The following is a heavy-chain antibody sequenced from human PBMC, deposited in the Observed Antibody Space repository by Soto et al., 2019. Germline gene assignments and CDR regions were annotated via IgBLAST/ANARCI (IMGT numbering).Heavy chain of an antibody. CDR3: ATAYCGGDCPHYYYGMDV. D-gene: IGHD2-21*02. CDR1: AGSISSSSYY. CDR2: IYYSGST. V-gene: IGHV4-39*01. Sequence: SETLSLPGTVSAGSISSSSYYWGWIRQPPGKGLEWIGSIYYSGSTYYNPSLKSRVTISVDTSKNQFSLKLSSVTAADTAVYYCATAYCGGDCPHYYYGMDVWGQGTTVTVSS. J-gene: IGHJ6*02.